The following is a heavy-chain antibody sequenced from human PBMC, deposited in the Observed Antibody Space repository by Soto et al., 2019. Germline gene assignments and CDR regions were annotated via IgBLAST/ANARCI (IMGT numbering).Heavy chain of an antibody. CDR3: ARGLRQWDY. CDR1: GFSLTTGGVG. CDR2: IYWDDDK. V-gene: IGHV2-5*02. D-gene: IGHD2-8*01. Sequence: QITLKESGPTLVKPTQTLTLTCSFSGFSLTTGGVGVCWIRQPPGKALEWLALIYWDDDKRYSPSLKSRLTITKDTSKNQVVLTMTNMDTVDTGTYYCARGLRQWDYWGQGTLVTVSS. J-gene: IGHJ4*02.